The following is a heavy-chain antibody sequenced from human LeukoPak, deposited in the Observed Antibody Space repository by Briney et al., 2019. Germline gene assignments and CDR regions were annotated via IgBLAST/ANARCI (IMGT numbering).Heavy chain of an antibody. D-gene: IGHD2-2*01. J-gene: IGHJ3*02. V-gene: IGHV4-4*02. Sequence: SETLSLTCAVSGGFISSSNWWSWVRQPPGKGLEWIGETYHTGSTNYNPSLKSRVTISVDKTKNQFSLKLTSATAADTAVYYCASRVPAAMRDAFDIWGQGTMVTVSS. CDR3: ASRVPAAMRDAFDI. CDR2: TYHTGST. CDR1: GGFISSSNW.